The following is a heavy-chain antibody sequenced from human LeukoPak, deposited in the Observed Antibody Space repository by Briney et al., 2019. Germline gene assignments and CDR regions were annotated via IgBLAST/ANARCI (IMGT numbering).Heavy chain of an antibody. Sequence: GGSLRLSCTASGFTFSNYAMSWVRQTPGTGLEWVSGISGSGGRIYYADSVKGRFTISRDNSKNTLYLQMNSLRAEDTAIYYCFGGSPQPNWFDPWGQGTLVTVSS. J-gene: IGHJ5*02. CDR2: ISGSGGRI. D-gene: IGHD2-15*01. V-gene: IGHV3-23*01. CDR1: GFTFSNYA. CDR3: FGGSPQPNWFDP.